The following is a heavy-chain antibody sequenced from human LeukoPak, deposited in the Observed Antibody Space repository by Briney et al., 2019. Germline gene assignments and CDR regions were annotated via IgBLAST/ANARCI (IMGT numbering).Heavy chain of an antibody. CDR2: ISSSGSTI. CDR1: GFPFSGYY. V-gene: IGHV3-11*01. J-gene: IGHJ4*02. Sequence: GGSLILSCAASGFPFSGYYMSWIRQAPGKGLEWVSYISSSGSTIYYADSVKGRFTISRDNAKNSLYLQMNSLRAEDTAVYYCARAGYSSSWYAQENDYWGQGTLVTVSS. D-gene: IGHD6-13*01. CDR3: ARAGYSSSWYAQENDY.